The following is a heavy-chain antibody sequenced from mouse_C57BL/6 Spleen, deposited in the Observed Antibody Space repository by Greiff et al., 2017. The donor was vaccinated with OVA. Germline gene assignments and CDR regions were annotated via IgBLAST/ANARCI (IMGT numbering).Heavy chain of an antibody. CDR1: GYTFTSYW. CDR2: IDPSDSYT. J-gene: IGHJ1*03. Sequence: QVQLQQPGAELVKPGASVKLSCKASGYTFTSYWMQWVKQRPGQGLEWIGEIDPSDSYTNYNQKFKGKATLTVVTSSSTAYMQLSSLTSEDSAVYYCARARNWYFDVWGTGTTVTVSS. V-gene: IGHV1-50*01. CDR3: ARARNWYFDV.